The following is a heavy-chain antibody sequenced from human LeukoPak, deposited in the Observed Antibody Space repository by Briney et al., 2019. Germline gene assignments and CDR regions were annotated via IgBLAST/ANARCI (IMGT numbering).Heavy chain of an antibody. CDR3: AANSADYNTLGSSYKV. Sequence: SETLSLTCTVSGGSISISTYYWGWIRQPPGKGLEWIGIFYYSGTTYYNPSLKSRVTISVDTSKNQFSLKLTSVTAADTAVYYCAANSADYNTLGSSYKVWGQGTLVTVSS. D-gene: IGHD3-10*01. CDR1: GGSISISTYY. V-gene: IGHV4-39*01. CDR2: FYYSGTT. J-gene: IGHJ4*02.